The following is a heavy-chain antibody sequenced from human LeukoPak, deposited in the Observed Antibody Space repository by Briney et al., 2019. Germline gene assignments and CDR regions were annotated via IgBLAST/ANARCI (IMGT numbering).Heavy chain of an antibody. CDR2: ISSSSSYI. CDR1: GFTFSSYS. J-gene: IGHJ5*02. CDR3: ARDNWSDGKWLDP. D-gene: IGHD1-1*01. V-gene: IGHV3-21*01. Sequence: GGSLRLSCAASGFTFSSYSMNWVRQAPGKGLEWVSSISSSSSYIYYADSVKGRFTISRDNANNSLYLQMNSLRAEDRPVYYWARDNWSDGKWLDPWGQGSLVTVSS.